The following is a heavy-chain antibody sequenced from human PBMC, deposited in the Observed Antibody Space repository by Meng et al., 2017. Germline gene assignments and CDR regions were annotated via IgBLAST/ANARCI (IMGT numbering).Heavy chain of an antibody. D-gene: IGHD6-13*01. CDR1: GYTFTGYY. Sequence: ASVKVSCKASGYTFTGYYMHWVRQAPGQGLEWMGRINPNSGGTNYAQKFQGRVTMTRDTSISTAYMELSRLRSDDTAVYYRARGFRDSSSLSIDYWGQGTLVTVSS. J-gene: IGHJ4*02. CDR2: INPNSGGT. CDR3: ARGFRDSSSLSIDY. V-gene: IGHV1-2*06.